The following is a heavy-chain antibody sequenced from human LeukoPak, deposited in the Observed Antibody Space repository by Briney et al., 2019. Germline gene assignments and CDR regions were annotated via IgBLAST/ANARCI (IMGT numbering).Heavy chain of an antibody. V-gene: IGHV3-48*02. Sequence: GGSLRLSCAASGFTFSSYSMNWVRQAPGKGLEWVSYISSSSSTIYYADSVKGRFTISRDNAKNSLYLQMNSLRDEDTAVYYCAKDPQDSGYDLDYFDYWGQGTLVTVSS. CDR3: AKDPQDSGYDLDYFDY. CDR1: GFTFSSYS. D-gene: IGHD5-12*01. CDR2: ISSSSSTI. J-gene: IGHJ4*02.